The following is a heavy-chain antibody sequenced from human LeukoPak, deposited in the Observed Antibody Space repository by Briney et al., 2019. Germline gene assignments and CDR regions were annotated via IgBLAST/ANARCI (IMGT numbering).Heavy chain of an antibody. CDR1: GFTFSSYA. J-gene: IGHJ4*02. CDR3: ARRPIAARPFDY. D-gene: IGHD6-6*01. Sequence: PGGSLRLSCAASGFTFSSYAMHWVRQAPGKGLEWVAVISYDGSNKYYADSVKGRFTISRDNSKNTLYLQMNSLRAEDTAVYYCARRPIAARPFDYWGQGTLVTVSS. CDR2: ISYDGSNK. V-gene: IGHV3-30-3*01.